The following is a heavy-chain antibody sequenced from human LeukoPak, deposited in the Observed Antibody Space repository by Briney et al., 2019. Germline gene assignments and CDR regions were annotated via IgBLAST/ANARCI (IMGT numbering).Heavy chain of an antibody. D-gene: IGHD3-9*01. V-gene: IGHV1-69*13. CDR1: GGTFSSYA. CDR2: IIPIFGTA. J-gene: IGHJ6*02. Sequence: SVKVSCKASGGTFSSYAISWVRQAPGQGLEWMGGIIPIFGTANYAQKFQGRVTITADESTSTAYMELSSLRSEDTAVYYCGSGVLRYFDWLPKYYYYYGMDVWGQGTTVTVSS. CDR3: GSGVLRYFDWLPKYYYYYGMDV.